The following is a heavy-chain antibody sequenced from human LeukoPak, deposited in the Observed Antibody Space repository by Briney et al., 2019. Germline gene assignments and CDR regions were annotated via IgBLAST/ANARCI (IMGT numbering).Heavy chain of an antibody. CDR3: ARGRGIAAAGNQRRGWFDP. D-gene: IGHD6-13*01. V-gene: IGHV1-8*03. Sequence: ASVKVSCKASGYTFTSYDINWVRQATGQGLEWMGWMNPNSGNTGYAQKFQGRVTITRNTSISTAYMELSGLRSEDTAVYYCARGRGIAAAGNQRRGWFDPWGQGTLVTVSS. CDR2: MNPNSGNT. CDR1: GYTFTSYD. J-gene: IGHJ5*02.